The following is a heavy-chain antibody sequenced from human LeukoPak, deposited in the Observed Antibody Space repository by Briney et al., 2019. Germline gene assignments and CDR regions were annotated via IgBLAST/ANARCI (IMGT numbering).Heavy chain of an antibody. D-gene: IGHD3-22*01. CDR3: ANYYDSSGSSYFDY. CDR2: ISGSGGST. J-gene: IGHJ4*02. V-gene: IGHV3-23*01. CDR1: GFTFSSYA. Sequence: GGSLRLSCAASGFTFSSYAMSWVRQAPGNGLEWVSAISGSGGSTYYADSVKCRFTISRDNSKNTLYLQMNSLRAEDTAVYYCANYYDSSGSSYFDYWGQGTLVTVSS.